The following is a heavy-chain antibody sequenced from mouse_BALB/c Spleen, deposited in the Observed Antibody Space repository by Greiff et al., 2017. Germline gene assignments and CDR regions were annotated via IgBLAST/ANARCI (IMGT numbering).Heavy chain of an antibody. D-gene: IGHD1-1*01. V-gene: IGHV2-5-1*01. CDR2: IWRGGST. Sequence: QVQLQQSGPSLVQPSQSLSITCTVSGFSLTSYGVHWVRQSPGKGLEWLGVIWRGGSTDYNAAFMSRLSITKDNSKSQVFFKMNSLQADDTAIYYCAKKIWDYGSRGYAMDYWGQGTSVTVSS. CDR1: GFSLTSYG. CDR3: AKKIWDYGSRGYAMDY. J-gene: IGHJ4*01.